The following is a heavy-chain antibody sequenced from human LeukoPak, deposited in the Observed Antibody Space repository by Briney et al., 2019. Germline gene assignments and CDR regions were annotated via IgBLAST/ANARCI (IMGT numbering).Heavy chain of an antibody. D-gene: IGHD2-2*01. Sequence: GGSLRLSCAASGFTFSSYSMNWVRQAPGKGLEWVSSISSSSSYIYYADSVKGRFTISRDNAKNSLYLQMNSLRAEDTAVYYCARDGVVVPAGLRIYYYYYYMDVWGKGTTVTVSS. J-gene: IGHJ6*03. CDR2: ISSSSSYI. CDR3: ARDGVVVPAGLRIYYYYYYMDV. CDR1: GFTFSSYS. V-gene: IGHV3-21*01.